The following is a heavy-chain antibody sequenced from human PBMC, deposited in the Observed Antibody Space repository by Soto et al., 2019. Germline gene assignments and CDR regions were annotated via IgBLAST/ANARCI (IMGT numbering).Heavy chain of an antibody. CDR3: ARDKGVVVAATGWFDP. V-gene: IGHV3-13*01. CDR2: IGTAGDT. D-gene: IGHD2-15*01. CDR1: GFTFSSYD. Sequence: EVQLVESGGGLVQPGGSLRLSCAASGFTFSSYDMHWVRQATGKGLEWVSAIGTAGDTYYPGSVKGRFTISRENAKNTLYLQMNSLRAEDTAVYYCARDKGVVVAATGWFDPWGQGTLVTVSS. J-gene: IGHJ5*02.